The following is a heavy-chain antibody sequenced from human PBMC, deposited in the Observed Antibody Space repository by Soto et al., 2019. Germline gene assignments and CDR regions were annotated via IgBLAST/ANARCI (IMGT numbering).Heavy chain of an antibody. D-gene: IGHD2-8*01. CDR2: INPKSGGT. Sequence: ASVEFSCKASGYSFTDYHIRCVRQAPGQGLEWLGRINPKSGGTSTAQKFQGWVTMTTDTSISTASMELTRLTSDDTAIYYCARGDSTDCSNGVCSFFYNHDMDVWGQGTTVPVSS. J-gene: IGHJ6*02. CDR1: GYSFTDYH. V-gene: IGHV1-2*04. CDR3: ARGDSTDCSNGVCSFFYNHDMDV.